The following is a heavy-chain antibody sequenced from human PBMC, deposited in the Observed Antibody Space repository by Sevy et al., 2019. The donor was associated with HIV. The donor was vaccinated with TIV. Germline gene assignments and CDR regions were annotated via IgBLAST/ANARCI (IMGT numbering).Heavy chain of an antibody. CDR1: EFTFSSYG. CDR2: IWYDGSNK. D-gene: IGHD3-10*01. CDR3: AREGALYYYGSGSYFDY. Sequence: GGSLRLSCAASEFTFSSYGMHWVRQAPGKGLEWVAVIWYDGSNKYYADSVKGRFTISRDNSKNTLYLQMNSLRAEDTAVYYCAREGALYYYGSGSYFDYWGQGTLVTVSS. V-gene: IGHV3-33*01. J-gene: IGHJ4*02.